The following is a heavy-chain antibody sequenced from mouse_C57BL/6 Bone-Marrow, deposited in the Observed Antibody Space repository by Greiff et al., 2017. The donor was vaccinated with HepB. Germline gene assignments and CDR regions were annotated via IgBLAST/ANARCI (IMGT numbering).Heavy chain of an antibody. D-gene: IGHD1-1*02. CDR2: IDPENGDT. J-gene: IGHJ2*01. V-gene: IGHV14-4*01. Sequence: EVKLVESGAELVRPGASVKLSCTASGFNIKDDYMHWVKQRPEQGLEWIGWIDPENGDTEYASKFQGKATITADTSSNTAYLQLSSLTSEDTAVYYCTGYGFDYWGQGTTLTVSS. CDR1: GFNIKDDY. CDR3: TGYGFDY.